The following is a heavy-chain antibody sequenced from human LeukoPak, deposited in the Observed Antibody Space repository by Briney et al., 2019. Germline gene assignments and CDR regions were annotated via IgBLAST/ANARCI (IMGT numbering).Heavy chain of an antibody. CDR2: IKHNGDDL. Sequence: GGSLRLSSADSGFTFSSYWMAWVRQAPGKGLEWVANIKHNGDDLNYVDSVEDRFTISRDNAQNSLYLHMTSLRVEDTAVYYCSCELLTFDFWGQGTLVTVSS. D-gene: IGHD3-10*01. CDR3: SCELLTFDF. CDR1: GFTFSSYW. V-gene: IGHV3-7*01. J-gene: IGHJ4*02.